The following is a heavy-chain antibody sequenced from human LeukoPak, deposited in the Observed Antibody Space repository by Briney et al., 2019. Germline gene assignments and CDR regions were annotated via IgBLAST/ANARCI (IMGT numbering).Heavy chain of an antibody. CDR3: AKGGDIVVVVAASYMDV. D-gene: IGHD2-15*01. J-gene: IGHJ6*03. CDR2: ISGSGGST. CDR1: GFTFSSYA. Sequence: PGGSLRLSCAASGFTFSSYAMSWVRQAPGKGLEWVSAISGSGGSTYDADSVKGRFTISRDNSKNTLYLQMNSLRAEDTAVYYCAKGGDIVVVVAASYMDVWGKGTTVTVSS. V-gene: IGHV3-23*01.